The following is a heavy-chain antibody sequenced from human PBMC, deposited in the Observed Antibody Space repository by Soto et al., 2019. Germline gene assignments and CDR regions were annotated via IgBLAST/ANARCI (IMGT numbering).Heavy chain of an antibody. CDR3: ARVACGGDCYPYYYYYGMDV. J-gene: IGHJ6*02. V-gene: IGHV4-59*01. CDR2: IYYSGST. Sequence: SETLSLTCTVSGGSISSYYWSWIRQPPGKGLEWIGYIYYSGSTNYNPSLKSRVTISVDTSKNQFSLKLSSVTAADTAVYYCARVACGGDCYPYYYYYGMDVWGQGTTVTVSS. CDR1: GGSISSYY. D-gene: IGHD2-21*02.